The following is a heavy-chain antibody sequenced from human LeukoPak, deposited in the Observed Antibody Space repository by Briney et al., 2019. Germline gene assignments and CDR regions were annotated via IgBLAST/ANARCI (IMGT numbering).Heavy chain of an antibody. V-gene: IGHV3-21*01. Sequence: NWVRQAPGKGLEWVSSISSSSSYIYYADSVKGRFTISRDNAKNSLYLQMNSLRAEDTAVYYCARVQYSSSWPFDYWGQGTLVTVSS. CDR3: ARVQYSSSWPFDY. J-gene: IGHJ4*02. CDR2: ISSSSSYI. D-gene: IGHD6-13*01.